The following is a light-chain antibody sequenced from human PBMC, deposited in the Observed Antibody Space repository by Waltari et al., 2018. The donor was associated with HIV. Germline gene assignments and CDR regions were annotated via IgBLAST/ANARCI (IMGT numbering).Light chain of an antibody. Sequence: DIVMTQSPLSLHVTPGEPASISCRSSQSILHSNGYNYLDWYLQKPGQSPQLLIYLGSNRASGVPDRFSGSGSGTDCTLKISRVEAEDVGVYYCMQALQTPFTFGPGTKVDIK. V-gene: IGKV2-28*01. CDR2: LGS. J-gene: IGKJ3*01. CDR1: QSILHSNGYNY. CDR3: MQALQTPFT.